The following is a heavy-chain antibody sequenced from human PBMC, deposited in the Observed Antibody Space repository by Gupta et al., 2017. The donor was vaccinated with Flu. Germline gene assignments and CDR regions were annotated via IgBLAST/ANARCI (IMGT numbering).Heavy chain of an antibody. V-gene: IGHV1-69-2*01. J-gene: IGHJ4*02. Sequence: HWIQQAPGIGLEWMGLLDPEDGETVYSEKFRGRVTLTADTSADTAYMELSGLTSEDTAVYYCATGKISATSVSAAFHYWGQGTLVTVSS. D-gene: IGHD2-15*01. CDR3: ATGKISATSVSAAFHY. CDR2: LDPEDGET.